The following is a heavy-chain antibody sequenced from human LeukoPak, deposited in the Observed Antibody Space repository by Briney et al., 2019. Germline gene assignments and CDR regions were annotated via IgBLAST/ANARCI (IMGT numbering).Heavy chain of an antibody. CDR3: ARRRGVTATLSYFDY. V-gene: IGHV5-51*01. D-gene: IGHD2-21*02. J-gene: IGHJ4*02. CDR2: IYPGDPDT. CDR1: GYSFTKYW. Sequence: GESLKISCKGSGYSFTKYWIGWVRQMPGKGLEWMGIIYPGDPDTTYSPSFQGQVTISADKSISTAYLQWSSLRASDTAIYYCARRRGVTATLSYFDYWGQGTLVTVSS.